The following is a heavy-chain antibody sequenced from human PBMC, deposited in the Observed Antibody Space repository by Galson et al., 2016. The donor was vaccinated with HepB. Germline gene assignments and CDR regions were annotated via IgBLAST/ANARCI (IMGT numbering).Heavy chain of an antibody. Sequence: SVKVSCKASGDTFSNYAISWLRQAPGQGLEWMGGIIPIFRTANYAQKFQDRLTITADDSTSTPSMELSSLVSEDTALYFCARMPWFRSLSNADDYWGQGTLVTVSS. CDR2: IIPIFRTA. J-gene: IGHJ4*02. CDR3: ARMPWFRSLSNADDY. D-gene: IGHD3-10*01. CDR1: GDTFSNYA. V-gene: IGHV1-69*13.